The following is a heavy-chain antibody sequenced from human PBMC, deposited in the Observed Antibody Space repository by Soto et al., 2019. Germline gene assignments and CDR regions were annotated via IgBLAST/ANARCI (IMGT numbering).Heavy chain of an antibody. CDR3: ARGLEGTTVNSFDY. V-gene: IGHV3-21*01. D-gene: IGHD4-4*01. CDR2: ISGSRRYI. J-gene: IGHJ4*02. Sequence: EVQLVESGGGLVKPGGSLRLSCAASGFTFSSYSMNWVRQAPGKGLEWVSSISGSRRYIYYADSMKDRFTISRHNAKNSLYLQMNSLRAEDTAVYYCARGLEGTTVNSFDYWGQGNLVTVSS. CDR1: GFTFSSYS.